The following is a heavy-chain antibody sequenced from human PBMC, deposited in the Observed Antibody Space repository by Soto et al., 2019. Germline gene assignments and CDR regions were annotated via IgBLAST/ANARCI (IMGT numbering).Heavy chain of an antibody. V-gene: IGHV4-4*02. Sequence: SETLSLTCAVSGDSVNTHDWWAWVRQPPGKRPEWIGEISHNDLKNYHPFLKTRLSFSISRDRSSLQFSLRLRSVTATDTAVDFCARRTSPGAIADWGQGKMVTVAS. CDR1: GDSVNTHDW. CDR2: ISHNDLK. D-gene: IGHD2-21*01. CDR3: ARRTSPGAIAD. J-gene: IGHJ4*02.